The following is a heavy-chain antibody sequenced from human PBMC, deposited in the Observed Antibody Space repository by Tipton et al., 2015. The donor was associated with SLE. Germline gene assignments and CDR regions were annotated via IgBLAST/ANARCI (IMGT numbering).Heavy chain of an antibody. CDR1: RGSFSGYH. V-gene: IGHV4-59*01. Sequence: LRLSCTIYRGSFSGYHWSWIRQPPGKGLEWIGYIFYSGGTNCNPSLKSRVTMSVDTSKNQFSLKLDSVTAADTALYYCARGASSLDYWGLGTLVTVS. CDR2: IFYSGGT. J-gene: IGHJ4*02. CDR3: ARGASSLDY. D-gene: IGHD6-6*01.